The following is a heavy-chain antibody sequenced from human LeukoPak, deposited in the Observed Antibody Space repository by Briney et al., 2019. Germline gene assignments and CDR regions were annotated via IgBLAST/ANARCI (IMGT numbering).Heavy chain of an antibody. CDR3: AREYGSGSYQYFQH. CDR1: GDSVSTNSAA. CDR2: TYYRSKWYN. J-gene: IGHJ1*01. Sequence: SQTLSLTCAISGDSVSTNSAAWNWIRQSPSRGFEWLGRTYYRSKWYNDYAVSVKSRITINLDTSKNQFSLQLNSVTPEDTAVYYCAREYGSGSYQYFQHWGQGTLVTVSS. D-gene: IGHD3-10*01. V-gene: IGHV6-1*01.